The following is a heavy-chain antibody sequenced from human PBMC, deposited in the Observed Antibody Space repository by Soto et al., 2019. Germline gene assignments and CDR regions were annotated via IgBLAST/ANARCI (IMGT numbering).Heavy chain of an antibody. Sequence: EVQLVESGGGLVQRGGSLRLSCAASGFTFSSYSMNWVRQAPGKGLQWVSYISSSSTIYYADSVKGRFTISRDNAKNSLYLQMNSLRDEDTGVYYCARGVSGRSFETDYWGQGTLVPVSS. V-gene: IGHV3-48*02. D-gene: IGHD1-26*01. J-gene: IGHJ4*02. CDR3: ARGVSGRSFETDY. CDR1: GFTFSSYS. CDR2: ISSSSTI.